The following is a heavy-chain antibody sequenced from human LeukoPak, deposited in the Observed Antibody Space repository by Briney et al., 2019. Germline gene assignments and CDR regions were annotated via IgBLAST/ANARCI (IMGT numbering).Heavy chain of an antibody. CDR2: ISGSGDST. D-gene: IGHD3-22*01. J-gene: IGHJ4*02. CDR3: VRSYDSSGYYPYFEY. Sequence: GGSLRLSCAASGFTFSTYAVNWVRQAPGKGLEWVSTISGSGDSTYYADSVKGRFTISRDNSKDTLYLQMNSLRAEDTAVYYCVRSYDSSGYYPYFEYWGQGTLVTVSS. V-gene: IGHV3-23*01. CDR1: GFTFSTYA.